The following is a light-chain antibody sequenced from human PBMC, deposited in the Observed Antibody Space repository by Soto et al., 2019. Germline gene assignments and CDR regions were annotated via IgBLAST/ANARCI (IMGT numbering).Light chain of an antibody. CDR1: SSDVGSYNL. CDR2: EVS. CDR3: CSYAGSSTFVV. Sequence: QSVLTQPASVSGSPGQSITISCTGTSSDVGSYNLVSWYQQHPGKAPTLMIYEVSKRPSGVSNRFSGSKSGNTASLTISGLQAEDEGDYYCCSYAGSSTFVVFGGGTKLTVL. V-gene: IGLV2-23*02. J-gene: IGLJ2*01.